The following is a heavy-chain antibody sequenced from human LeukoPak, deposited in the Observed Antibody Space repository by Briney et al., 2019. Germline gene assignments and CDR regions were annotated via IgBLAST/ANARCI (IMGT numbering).Heavy chain of an antibody. V-gene: IGHV3-23*01. D-gene: IGHD3-16*02. CDR1: GFTFSSYA. CDR3: AKSLGVGGYTRYKGFDQ. CDR2: ISNSDGSS. J-gene: IGHJ4*02. Sequence: GGSLRLSCAASGFTFSSYAMSWVRQAPGKGLEWVSSISNSDGSSHYADFVKGRFTISRDNSKNTLHLQMNSLRAEDTAVYYCAKSLGVGGYTRYKGFDQWGRGTLVTVSS.